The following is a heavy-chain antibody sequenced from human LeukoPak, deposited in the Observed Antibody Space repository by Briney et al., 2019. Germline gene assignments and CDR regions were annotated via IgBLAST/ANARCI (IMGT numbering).Heavy chain of an antibody. J-gene: IGHJ5*02. D-gene: IGHD6-19*01. CDR1: GYSISSGYY. CDR3: ARHALGRGSSGWYNWFDP. V-gene: IGHV4-38-2*02. Sequence: SETLSLTCTVSGYSISSGYYWGWIRQPPGKGLEWIGSIYHSGSTYYNPSLKSRVTISVDTSKNQFSLKLSSVTAADTAVYYCARHALGRGSSGWYNWFDPWGQGTLVTVSS. CDR2: IYHSGST.